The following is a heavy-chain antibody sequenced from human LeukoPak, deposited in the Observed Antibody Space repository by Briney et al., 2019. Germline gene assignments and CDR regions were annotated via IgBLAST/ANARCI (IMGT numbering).Heavy chain of an antibody. Sequence: GGSLRLSCAASGFTFSSYSMNWVRHAPGKGLEWVSSIISSSSYIYYTDSVKGRFTISRDNDKNSLYLQMNSLRAEDTAVYYCARVGGYCGGDCSGYWGQGTLVTVSS. CDR2: IISSSSYI. CDR1: GFTFSSYS. J-gene: IGHJ4*02. CDR3: ARVGGYCGGDCSGY. V-gene: IGHV3-21*01. D-gene: IGHD2-21*02.